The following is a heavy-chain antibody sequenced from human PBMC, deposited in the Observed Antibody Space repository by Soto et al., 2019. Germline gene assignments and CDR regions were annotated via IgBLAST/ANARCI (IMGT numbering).Heavy chain of an antibody. CDR2: IIPVLATT. CDR3: AREVATMQPGDGYRYGAFDY. D-gene: IGHD5-18*01. V-gene: IGHV1-69*13. Sequence: GVSVKVSCKASAGTFTHCALSWVRQARGQGLEWIGGIIPVLATTTYAQKFQGRVSIIADESTNTAYMELSSLRSEDTAVYYCAREVATMQPGDGYRYGAFDYWGQGTLVTVSS. CDR1: AGTFTHCA. J-gene: IGHJ4*02.